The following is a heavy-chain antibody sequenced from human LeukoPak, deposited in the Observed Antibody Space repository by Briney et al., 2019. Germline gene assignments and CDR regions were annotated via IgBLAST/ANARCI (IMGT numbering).Heavy chain of an antibody. V-gene: IGHV4-61*02. CDR2: IYTSGST. CDR1: GASISGSISGGTYY. CDR3: ARDPGRRYGGAYYFDY. D-gene: IGHD3-16*01. J-gene: IGHJ4*02. Sequence: TSQTLSLTCTVSGASISGSISGGTYYWSWIRQPAGKGLEWIGRIYTSGSTNYNPSLKSRVTISVDTSKNQFSLKLSSVTAADTAVYYCARDPGRRYGGAYYFDYWGQGTLVTVSS.